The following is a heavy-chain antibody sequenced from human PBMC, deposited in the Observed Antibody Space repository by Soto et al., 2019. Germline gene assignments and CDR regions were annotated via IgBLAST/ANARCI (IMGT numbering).Heavy chain of an antibody. CDR2: ISSSSSYI. D-gene: IGHD6-13*01. CDR1: GFTFSSYS. J-gene: IGHJ4*02. CDR3: AREGIAAAGTRIGFDY. Sequence: GGSLRLSCAASGFTFSSYSMNWVRQAPGKGLEWVSSISSSSSYIYYADSVKGRFTISRDNAKNSLYLQMNSLRAEDTAVYYCAREGIAAAGTRIGFDYWGRGTLVTVSS. V-gene: IGHV3-21*01.